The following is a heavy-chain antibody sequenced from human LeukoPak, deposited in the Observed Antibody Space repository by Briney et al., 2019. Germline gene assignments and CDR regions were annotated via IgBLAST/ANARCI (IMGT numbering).Heavy chain of an antibody. CDR3: ARQSVLGAFDI. CDR2: ISSSSSYI. J-gene: IGHJ3*02. V-gene: IGHV3-21*01. CDR1: GFTFSNYG. Sequence: GRSLRLSCAASGFTFSNYGMHWVRQAPGKGLEWVSSISSSSSYIYYADSVKGRFTISRDNAKNSLYLQMNSLRAEDTAVYYCARQSVLGAFDIWGQGTMVTVSS. D-gene: IGHD2-8*02.